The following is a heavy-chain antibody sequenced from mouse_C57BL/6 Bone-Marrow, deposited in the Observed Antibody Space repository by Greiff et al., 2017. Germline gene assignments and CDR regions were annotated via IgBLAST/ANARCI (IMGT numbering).Heavy chain of an antibody. J-gene: IGHJ1*03. CDR2: SRNKANDYTT. D-gene: IGHD1-1*01. Sequence: DVHLVESGGGLVQSGRSLRLSCATSGFTFSDFYMEWVRQAPGKGLEWIAASRNKANDYTTEYSASVKGRFIVSRDTSQSILYLQMNALRAEDTAIYYCARDGRYYGSSYRYFDVWGTGTTVTVSS. V-gene: IGHV7-1*01. CDR1: GFTFSDFY. CDR3: ARDGRYYGSSYRYFDV.